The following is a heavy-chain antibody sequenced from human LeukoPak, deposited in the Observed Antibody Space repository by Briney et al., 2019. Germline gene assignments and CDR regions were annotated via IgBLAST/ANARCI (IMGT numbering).Heavy chain of an antibody. Sequence: GGSLRLSCAASGFSLSAYWMTWVRQAPGKGLEWVANINRDGSQKNHVDSVKGRFTISRDNAENSLFLQMNSLRAEDTAVYYCATRGYSYGARWFDYWGQGTLVTVSS. CDR2: INRDGSQK. CDR1: GFSLSAYW. J-gene: IGHJ4*02. CDR3: ATRGYSYGARWFDY. D-gene: IGHD5-18*01. V-gene: IGHV3-7*03.